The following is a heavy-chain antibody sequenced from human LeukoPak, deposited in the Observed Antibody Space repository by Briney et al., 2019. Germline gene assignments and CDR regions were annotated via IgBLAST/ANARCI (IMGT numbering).Heavy chain of an antibody. CDR1: GYSFTTYG. J-gene: IGHJ4*02. CDR3: ARNGSGSYGY. D-gene: IGHD3-10*01. Sequence: GASVKVSYKASGYSFTTYGISWVRRAPGQGLEWMGWISVYNGHTNYAQKLQGRVTMTTDTSTSTAYMELRSLTSDDTAVYYCARNGSGSYGYWGQGTLVIVSS. CDR2: ISVYNGHT. V-gene: IGHV1-18*01.